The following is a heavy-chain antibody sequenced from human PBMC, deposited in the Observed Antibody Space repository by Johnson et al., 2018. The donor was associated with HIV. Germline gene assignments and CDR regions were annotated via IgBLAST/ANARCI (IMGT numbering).Heavy chain of an antibody. J-gene: IGHJ3*02. Sequence: VQLVESGGGVVQPGRSLRLSCAASGFTFSSYGIYWVRQAPGKGLEWVTVISYDGSNKYYADSVKGRFTFSRDHSKNTLYLQMNSLRAEDTAVYYCARGGRWGWRGNDAFDIWGQGTMVTVSS. CDR1: GFTFSSYG. CDR3: ARGGRWGWRGNDAFDI. CDR2: ISYDGSNK. V-gene: IGHV3-30*03. D-gene: IGHD3-3*01.